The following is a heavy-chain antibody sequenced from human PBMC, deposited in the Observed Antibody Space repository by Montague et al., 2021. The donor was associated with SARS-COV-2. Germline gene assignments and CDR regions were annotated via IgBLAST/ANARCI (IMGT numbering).Heavy chain of an antibody. Sequence: CAISGDSVSSNSAAWNWIRQSPSRGLEWLGRTYYRSKWYNDYAVSVKSRITINPDTSKNQFSLQLNSVTPEDTAVYYCARDDPYCTNGVCYTGNWFDPRGQGTLVNVS. D-gene: IGHD2-8*01. CDR2: TYYRSKWYN. CDR3: ARDDPYCTNGVCYTGNWFDP. J-gene: IGHJ5*02. CDR1: GDSVSSNSAA. V-gene: IGHV6-1*01.